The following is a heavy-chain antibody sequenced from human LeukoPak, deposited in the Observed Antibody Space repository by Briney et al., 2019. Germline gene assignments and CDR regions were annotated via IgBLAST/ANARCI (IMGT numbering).Heavy chain of an antibody. J-gene: IGHJ4*02. CDR2: INPTSSSI. D-gene: IGHD3-22*01. CDR1: GFTFGDYT. CDR3: VRLRRNSDRSYPYYYYDN. Sequence: GGSLRLSCAVSGFTFGDYTINWVRQAPGKGLEWVSSINPTSSSIYYGDSVRGRFTISRDNPKSSLYLQMNCLTVEATDVYNCVRLRRNSDRSYPYYYYDNWGQGIMVSVSS. V-gene: IGHV3-21*01.